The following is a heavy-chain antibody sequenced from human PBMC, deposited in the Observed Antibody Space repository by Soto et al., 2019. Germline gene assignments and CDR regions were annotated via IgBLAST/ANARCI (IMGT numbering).Heavy chain of an antibody. D-gene: IGHD6-19*01. Sequence: SETLSLTCAVYAGSFSHYYWNWIRQSPRKGLEWIGKIKHSGSSNYNPSIRSRVSISVDMSKNQFSLRLTSVTAADTAVYYCARGGSSEWQVALDIWGQGTMVTVS. CDR3: ARGGSSEWQVALDI. CDR2: IKHSGSS. V-gene: IGHV4-34*01. J-gene: IGHJ3*02. CDR1: AGSFSHYY.